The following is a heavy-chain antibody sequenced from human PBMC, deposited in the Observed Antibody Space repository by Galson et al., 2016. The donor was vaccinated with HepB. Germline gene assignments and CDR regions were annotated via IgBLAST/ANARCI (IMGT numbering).Heavy chain of an antibody. CDR1: TYSISTNYY. Sequence: SETLSLTCAVSTYSISTNYYWGWVRQPPGKGLEWIGSIYQSGSTYYNPSLKSRVTMSVDTSKIQFSLKLTSVTAADTAVYYCAIGDFLGIPCYDYWGQGAPVIVSS. CDR3: AIGDFLGIPCYDY. CDR2: IYQSGST. J-gene: IGHJ4*02. V-gene: IGHV4-38-2*01. D-gene: IGHD2-21*02.